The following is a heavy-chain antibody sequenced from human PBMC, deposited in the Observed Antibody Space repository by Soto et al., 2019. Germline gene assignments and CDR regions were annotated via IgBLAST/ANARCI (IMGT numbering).Heavy chain of an antibody. V-gene: IGHV3-74*01. CDR3: ARGMPGYYGSDV. D-gene: IGHD5-18*01. Sequence: EVQLVESGGGLFQPGGSLRLSCEASGFTFSNYWMHWVRQVPGKGLVWVSRIKGEGSNTNYADFVEGLFTISRDNATYTVYLQMTSLRAEDTAVYYCARGMPGYYGSDVWGQGTTFTVSS. CDR2: IKGEGSNT. CDR1: GFTFSNYW. J-gene: IGHJ3*01.